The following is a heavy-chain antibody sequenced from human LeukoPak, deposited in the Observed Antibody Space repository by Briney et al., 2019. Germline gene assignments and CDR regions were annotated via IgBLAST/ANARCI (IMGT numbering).Heavy chain of an antibody. CDR1: GCPLSSDY. Sequence: SETLSLTCTASGCPLSSDYRRWVRQPAGKGLEWIGHIYTSGSTNYNPSLKSRVTISVDKSKNQFSLKLSFFTAADTAVHSCALSRYSRSWGLDFDYWGQGTLVTVSS. CDR3: ALSRYSRSWGLDFDY. CDR2: IYTSGST. D-gene: IGHD6-6*01. V-gene: IGHV4-4*07. J-gene: IGHJ4*02.